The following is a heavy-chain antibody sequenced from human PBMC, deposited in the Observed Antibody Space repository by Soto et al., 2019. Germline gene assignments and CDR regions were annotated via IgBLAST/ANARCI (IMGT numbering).Heavy chain of an antibody. CDR1: GDSISSASYF. CDR2: VYFVGNS. J-gene: IGHJ4*02. D-gene: IGHD2-21*02. CDR3: ARQRTSVVTQAYFDV. V-gene: IGHV4-39*01. Sequence: SETLSLTCTVSGDSISSASYFWGWIRQPPGKGLEWIGSVYFVGNSYYNPSLKSRVSISVDTSKDQFSLKLKSVTAADTALYFCARQRTSVVTQAYFDVWGPGSLVTVSS.